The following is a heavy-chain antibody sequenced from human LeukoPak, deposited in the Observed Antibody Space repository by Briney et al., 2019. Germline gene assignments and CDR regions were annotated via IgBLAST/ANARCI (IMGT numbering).Heavy chain of an antibody. J-gene: IGHJ4*02. V-gene: IGHV3-30-3*01. CDR3: ARNDYDCSWYYFDY. CDR1: GCTFSSYA. D-gene: IGHD3-22*01. CDR2: ISYDGSNK. Sequence: ARSLTLSCAASGCTFSSYAMHWVRQAPGKGLEWVAVISYDGSNKYYADSVKGRFTISRDNSKNTLYLQMNSLRAEDAAVYYCARNDYDCSWYYFDYWGQGTLVTVSS.